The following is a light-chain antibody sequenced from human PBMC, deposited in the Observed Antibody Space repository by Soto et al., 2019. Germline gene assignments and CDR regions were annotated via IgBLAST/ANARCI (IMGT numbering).Light chain of an antibody. J-gene: IGLJ1*01. V-gene: IGLV2-23*02. Sequence: QSALTQPASVSGSPGQSITISCTGTSSDVGSYNLVSWYQQHPGKAPKLMIYEVSKRPSGVSNRFSGSKSGNTASLPISGLQADDEADYYCCSYAGSSTFYVFGTATKVTVL. CDR3: CSYAGSSTFYV. CDR1: SSDVGSYNL. CDR2: EVS.